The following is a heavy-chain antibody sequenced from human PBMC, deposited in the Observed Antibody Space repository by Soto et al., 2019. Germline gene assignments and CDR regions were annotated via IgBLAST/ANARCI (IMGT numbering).Heavy chain of an antibody. CDR3: ARSYSSGWGPFDY. D-gene: IGHD6-19*01. CDR1: GGSIISGGYS. Sequence: SETLSLTCAVSGGSIISGGYSWVWIRQPPGKGLEWIGYIYHSGSTYYNPSLKSRVTISVDRSKNQFSLKLSSVTAADTAVYYCARSYSSGWGPFDYWGQGTLVTVSS. V-gene: IGHV4-30-2*01. CDR2: IYHSGST. J-gene: IGHJ4*02.